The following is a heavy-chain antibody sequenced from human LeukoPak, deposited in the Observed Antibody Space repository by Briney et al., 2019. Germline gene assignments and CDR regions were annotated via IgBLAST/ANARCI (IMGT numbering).Heavy chain of an antibody. D-gene: IGHD3-9*01. Sequence: GGSLRLSCAASGFTFSSYAMHWVRQAPGKGLEWVAVISYDGSNKYYADSVKGRFTISRDNSKNTLYLQMNSLRAEDTAVYYCARVDRLDAFDIWGQGTMVTVSS. V-gene: IGHV3-30-3*01. CDR1: GFTFSSYA. CDR3: ARVDRLDAFDI. CDR2: ISYDGSNK. J-gene: IGHJ3*02.